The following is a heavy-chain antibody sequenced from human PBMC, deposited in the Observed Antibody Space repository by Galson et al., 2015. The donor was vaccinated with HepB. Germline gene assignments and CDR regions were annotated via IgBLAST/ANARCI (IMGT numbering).Heavy chain of an antibody. D-gene: IGHD5-24*01. CDR3: ARGCPVPKDGYNSPPFDY. J-gene: IGHJ4*02. CDR1: GFTFSSYA. Sequence: SLRLSCAASGFTFSSYAMSWVRQAPGKGLEWVSAISGSGGSTYYADSVKGRFTISRDNSKNTLYLQMNSLRAEDTAVYYCARGCPVPKDGYNSPPFDYWGQGTLVTVSS. V-gene: IGHV3-23*01. CDR2: ISGSGGST.